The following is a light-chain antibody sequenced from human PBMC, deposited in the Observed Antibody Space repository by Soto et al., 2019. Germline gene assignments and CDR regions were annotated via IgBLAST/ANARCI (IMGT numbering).Light chain of an antibody. CDR1: QSVLYSPNNKNY. CDR2: WAS. Sequence: SVMTQTPDSLAVSLGERASINCKSSQSVLYSPNNKNYLAWYQHKPGQPPKMLIYWASIRESGVPDRFSGSGSGTDFTLTISSLQSEDVAVYYSQDYYTNSWSFGEGTKVDNK. V-gene: IGKV4-1*01. CDR3: QDYYTNSWS. J-gene: IGKJ1*01.